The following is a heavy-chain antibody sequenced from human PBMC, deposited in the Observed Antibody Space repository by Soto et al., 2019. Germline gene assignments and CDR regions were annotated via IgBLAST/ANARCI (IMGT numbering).Heavy chain of an antibody. Sequence: PSETLSLTCTVSGGSVNSGSYYWSWIRQPPGKGLEWIGYISNSESTNYNPSLKSRITISVDTSKNQFSLKLGSVTAADTAVYYCARGADGRYHHYGMDVWGQGTTVTVSS. CDR3: ARGADGRYHHYGMDV. J-gene: IGHJ6*02. D-gene: IGHD1-26*01. CDR2: ISNSEST. V-gene: IGHV4-61*01. CDR1: GGSVNSGSYY.